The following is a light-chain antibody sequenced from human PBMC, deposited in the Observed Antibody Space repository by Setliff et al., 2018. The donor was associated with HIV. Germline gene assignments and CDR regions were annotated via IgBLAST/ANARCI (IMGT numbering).Light chain of an antibody. V-gene: IGLV2-14*01. Sequence: QSALTQPASVSGSPGQSITISCTGTSSDVGTYNAVYWYQQHPGKAPKLMIYDVSTRPSGVSNRFSGSKSGNTASLTISGLQTEDEADYYCSSYTSSSTDVVGTGTKGTVL. J-gene: IGLJ1*01. CDR1: SSDVGTYNA. CDR2: DVS. CDR3: SSYTSSSTDV.